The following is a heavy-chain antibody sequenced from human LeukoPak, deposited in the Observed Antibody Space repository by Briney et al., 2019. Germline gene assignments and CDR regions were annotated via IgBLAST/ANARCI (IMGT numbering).Heavy chain of an antibody. CDR1: TYSISSGYY. CDR2: IYHSGST. J-gene: IGHJ4*02. Sequence: PSETLSLTCAVSTYSISSGYYWGWIRQPPGKGLEWIGSIYHSGSTYYNPSLKSRVTISVDTSKNQFSLKLSSVTAADTAVYYCATHNAVADYWGQGTLVTVSS. D-gene: IGHD2-2*01. CDR3: ATHNAVADY. V-gene: IGHV4-38-2*01.